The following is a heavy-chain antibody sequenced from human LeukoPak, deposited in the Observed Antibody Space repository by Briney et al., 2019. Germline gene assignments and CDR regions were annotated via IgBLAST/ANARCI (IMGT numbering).Heavy chain of an antibody. CDR1: GGSISSYY. CDR3: PREKYSSGWYYFDY. CDR2: IYYSGST. Sequence: SETLSLTCTVSGGSISSYYWSWIRQPPGKGLEWIGYIYYSGSTNYNPSLKSRVTISVDTSKNQFSLKLSSVTAADTAVYYCPREKYSSGWYYFDYWGQGTLVTVSS. J-gene: IGHJ4*02. D-gene: IGHD6-19*01. V-gene: IGHV4-59*01.